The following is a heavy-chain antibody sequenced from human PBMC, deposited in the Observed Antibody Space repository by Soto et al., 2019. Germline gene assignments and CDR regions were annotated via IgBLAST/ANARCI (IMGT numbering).Heavy chain of an antibody. CDR1: GGPFSSYA. J-gene: IGHJ6*02. Sequence: TSVKVSCKASGGPFSSYAISWVRQAPGQGLEWMGGIIPIFGTANYAQKFQGRVTITADESTSTAYMELSSLRSEDTAVYYCARAPVGSGDDRWSEYCWGLDGWGQGTTATVSS. CDR2: IIPIFGTA. V-gene: IGHV1-69*13. CDR3: ARAPVGSGDDRWSEYCWGLDG. D-gene: IGHD5-12*01.